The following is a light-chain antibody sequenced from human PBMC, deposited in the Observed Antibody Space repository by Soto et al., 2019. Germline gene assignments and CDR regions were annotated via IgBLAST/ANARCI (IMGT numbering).Light chain of an antibody. Sequence: DIQMTQSPSSLSASVGDRLTITCRASQTISTYLNWYQQKPGKAPSLLIFAASRLQSGVPSRFSGSGSGTDFPLTINSLQPEDFATYFCQQSYRTPYTFGPGTRVDVK. CDR1: QTISTY. J-gene: IGKJ3*01. V-gene: IGKV1-39*01. CDR2: AAS. CDR3: QQSYRTPYT.